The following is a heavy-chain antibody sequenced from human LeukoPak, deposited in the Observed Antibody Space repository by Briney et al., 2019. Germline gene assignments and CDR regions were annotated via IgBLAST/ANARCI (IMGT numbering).Heavy chain of an antibody. CDR3: TREVDSPMANYYYYGVDV. CDR2: IRGKAYGGTT. J-gene: IGHJ6*02. V-gene: IGHV3-49*03. Sequence: GGSLRLSCTASGFTFGDYAMSWFRQAPGKGLEWVGFIRGKAYGGTTEYAASVKGRFTISRDDSKSIAYLQMNSLKTEDTAVYYCTREVDSPMANYYYYGVDVWGQGTTVTVSS. CDR1: GFTFGDYA. D-gene: IGHD5-18*01.